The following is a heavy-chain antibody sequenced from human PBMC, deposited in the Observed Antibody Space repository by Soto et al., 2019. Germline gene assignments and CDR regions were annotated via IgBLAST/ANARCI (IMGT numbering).Heavy chain of an antibody. CDR3: ARVHSDGDDY. D-gene: IGHD4-17*01. CDR2: ISSSSSYI. CDR1: GFTFSSYS. V-gene: IGHV3-21*01. Sequence: PVGSLRLSCAASGFTFSSYSMNWVRQAPGKGLEWVSSISSSSSYIYYADSVKGRFTISRDNAKNSLYLQMNSLRAEDTAVYYCARVHSDGDDYWGQGTLVTVSS. J-gene: IGHJ4*02.